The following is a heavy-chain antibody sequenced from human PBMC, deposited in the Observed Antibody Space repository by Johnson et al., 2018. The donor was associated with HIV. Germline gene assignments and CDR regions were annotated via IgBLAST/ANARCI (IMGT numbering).Heavy chain of an antibody. CDR3: ARGGLLSPDAFDI. V-gene: IGHV3-30*04. Sequence: QVQLVESGGGLVQPGGSLRLSCAASGFTFSSYAMHWVRQAPGKGLEWVAVISYDGSNKYYADSVKGRFTISRDNSKNTLYLQMNSLRAEDTAVYYCARGGLLSPDAFDIWGQGTMVTVSS. CDR1: GFTFSSYA. D-gene: IGHD2-21*02. J-gene: IGHJ3*02. CDR2: ISYDGSNK.